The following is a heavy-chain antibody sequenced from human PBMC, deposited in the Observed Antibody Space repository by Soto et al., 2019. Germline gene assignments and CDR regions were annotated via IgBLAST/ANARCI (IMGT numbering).Heavy chain of an antibody. CDR2: IIHGGNT. Sequence: SETLSLTCAVYGGSFTGYYWSWIRQPPGRGLEWIGEIIHGGNTNYNPSLKSRVTISLDTSKNQFSLKLSSVTAADTAVYHCARVFCSSTSCHSYFDYWGQGTQVTVSS. CDR1: GGSFTGYY. V-gene: IGHV4-34*12. J-gene: IGHJ4*02. CDR3: ARVFCSSTSCHSYFDY. D-gene: IGHD2-2*01.